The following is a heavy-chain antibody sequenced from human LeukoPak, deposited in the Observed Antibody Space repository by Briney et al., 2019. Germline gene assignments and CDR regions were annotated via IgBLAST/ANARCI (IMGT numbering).Heavy chain of an antibody. J-gene: IGHJ6*03. CDR2: ISWNSGSI. CDR1: GFTFDDYA. CDR3: AKGDYYYYYMDV. Sequence: PGGFLRLSCAASGFTFDDYAMHWVRQAPGKGLEWVSGISWNSGSIGYADSVKGRFTISRDNAKNSLYLQMNSLRAEDMALYYCAKGDYYYYYMDVWGKGTTVTVSS. V-gene: IGHV3-9*03.